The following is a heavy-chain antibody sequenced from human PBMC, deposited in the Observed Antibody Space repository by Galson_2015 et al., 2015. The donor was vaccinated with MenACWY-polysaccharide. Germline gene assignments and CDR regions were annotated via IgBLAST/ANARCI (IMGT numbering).Heavy chain of an antibody. Sequence: SLRLSCAASGFTFSNYGMHWVRQAPGKGLAWMAVIWYDESDEYYADSVKGRFTISRDNSKNALYLQMNSLRAEDTAVYYCARADRNDGGRALDIWGQGTWSPSLQ. CDR3: ARADRNDGGRALDI. D-gene: IGHD1-1*01. CDR1: GFTFSNYG. V-gene: IGHV3-33*01. CDR2: IWYDESDE. J-gene: IGHJ3*02.